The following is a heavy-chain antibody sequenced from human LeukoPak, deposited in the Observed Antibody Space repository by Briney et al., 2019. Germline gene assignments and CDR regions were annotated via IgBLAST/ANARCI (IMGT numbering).Heavy chain of an antibody. V-gene: IGHV4-39*07. CDR2: IYYSGST. D-gene: IGHD4-23*01. CDR1: GGSISSSSYY. Sequence: SETLSLTCTVSGGSISSSSYYWGWIRQPPGKGLEWIGSIYYSGSTYYNPSLKSRVTISVDTSKNQFSLKLSSVTAADTAVYYCADPGGNSPHWFVPWGQGTLVTVSS. CDR3: ADPGGNSPHWFVP. J-gene: IGHJ5*02.